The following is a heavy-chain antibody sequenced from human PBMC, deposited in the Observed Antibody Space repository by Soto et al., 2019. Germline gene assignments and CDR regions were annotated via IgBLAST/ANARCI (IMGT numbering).Heavy chain of an antibody. J-gene: IGHJ6*02. CDR3: ARGAVSGTEGGYYYYGMDV. D-gene: IGHD1-7*01. Sequence: QVQLVQSGAEVKKPGSSMKVSCKASGGTFKNYAISWVRQAPGQGLEWMGGIIPVFGAENYPQKFQGRVTITADASTSTAYMELRSLRSDDTAVYYCARGAVSGTEGGYYYYGMDVWGQGTTVTVSS. V-gene: IGHV1-69*12. CDR1: GGTFKNYA. CDR2: IIPVFGAE.